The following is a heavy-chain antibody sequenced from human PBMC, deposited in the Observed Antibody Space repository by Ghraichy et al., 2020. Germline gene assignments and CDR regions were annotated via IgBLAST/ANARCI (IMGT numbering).Heavy chain of an antibody. J-gene: IGHJ6*02. CDR2: ISSSTRYI. V-gene: IGHV3-21*01. Sequence: GGSLRLSCVASGLMFSPNTMNWVRQAPGKGLEWVSSISSSTRYIYYADSVKGRFTISRDNAKNSLYLQMNSLRAEDTAVYYCSRGGWAGTQGLYHMDVWGLGTMVTVSS. CDR1: GLMFSPNT. CDR3: SRGGWAGTQGLYHMDV. D-gene: IGHD6-19*01.